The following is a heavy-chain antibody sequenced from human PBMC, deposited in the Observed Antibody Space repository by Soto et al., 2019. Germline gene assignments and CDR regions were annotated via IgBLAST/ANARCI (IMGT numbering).Heavy chain of an antibody. J-gene: IGHJ4*02. CDR3: ARDLTMTTVTTRDY. V-gene: IGHV1-46*01. D-gene: IGHD4-17*01. CDR2: IDPGGGST. Sequence: ASVKVSCKASGYTFTSYYMNWVRQAPGQGLVWMGIIDPGGGSTDYAQKFQGRVTMTTDTSTSTAYMELRSLRSDDTAVYYCARDLTMTTVTTRDYWGQGTLVTVSS. CDR1: GYTFTSYY.